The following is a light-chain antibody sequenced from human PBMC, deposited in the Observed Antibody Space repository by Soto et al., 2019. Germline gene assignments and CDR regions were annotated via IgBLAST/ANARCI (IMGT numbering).Light chain of an antibody. Sequence: EIVMTQSPATVSVSPGERATLSCRASQSVSSSYLAWYQQKPGQAPRLLIFDASSRATGIPDRFSGSGSGTDFTLTISNLEPEDFAVYYCQQRSNWPTFGQGTKVDIK. CDR1: QSVSSSY. J-gene: IGKJ1*01. CDR2: DAS. V-gene: IGKV3D-20*02. CDR3: QQRSNWPT.